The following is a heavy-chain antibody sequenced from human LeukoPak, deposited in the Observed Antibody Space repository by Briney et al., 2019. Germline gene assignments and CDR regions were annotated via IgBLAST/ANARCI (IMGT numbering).Heavy chain of an antibody. CDR1: GVTFSSYA. Sequence: ASVKVSCKASGVTFSSYAISWVRQAPGQGLEWMVGIVPIFGTANYAQKFQGRVTITTDESTSTAYMELSSLRSEDTAVYYCARFDGYCSSTSCAPGYFYYWGHGTLVTVSS. D-gene: IGHD2-2*03. J-gene: IGHJ4*01. V-gene: IGHV1-69*05. CDR3: ARFDGYCSSTSCAPGYFYY. CDR2: IVPIFGTA.